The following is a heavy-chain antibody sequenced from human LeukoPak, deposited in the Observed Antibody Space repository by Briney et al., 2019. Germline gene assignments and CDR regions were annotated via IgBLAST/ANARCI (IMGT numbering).Heavy chain of an antibody. CDR2: IIPIFGTA. Sequence: SVKVSCKASGGTFSSYAISWVRQAPGQGLEWMGGIIPIFGTANYAQKFQGRVTITADKSTSTAYMELSSLRSEDTAVYYCAISGEYCSSTSCFSLFDYWGQGTLVTVSS. J-gene: IGHJ4*02. CDR1: GGTFSSYA. CDR3: AISGEYCSSTSCFSLFDY. V-gene: IGHV1-69*06. D-gene: IGHD2-2*01.